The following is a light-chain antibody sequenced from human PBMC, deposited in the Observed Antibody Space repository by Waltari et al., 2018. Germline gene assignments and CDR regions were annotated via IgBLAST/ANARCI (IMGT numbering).Light chain of an antibody. CDR3: QTGGHGTWV. CDR1: SGHSSNI. Sequence: QLVVTQSPSASAPLGASVKLTCTLSSGHSSNIVAWLPQRPEKGPRYLMKVNSDGSHIKGDDIPDRFSGSSSGAERYLTISSLQPDDEADYYCQTGGHGTWVFGGGTTLTVL. J-gene: IGLJ3*02. CDR2: VNSDGSH. V-gene: IGLV4-69*01.